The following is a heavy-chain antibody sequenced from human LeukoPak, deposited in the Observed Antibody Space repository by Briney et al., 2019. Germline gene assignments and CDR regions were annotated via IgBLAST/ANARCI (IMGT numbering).Heavy chain of an antibody. J-gene: IGHJ4*02. V-gene: IGHV4-39*01. CDR2: IYYSGST. CDR1: GGSISSSSYY. Sequence: SETLSLTCTVSGGSISSSSYYWGWIRQPPGKGLEWIGSIYYSGSTYYNPSLKSRVTISVDTSKNQFSLKLSSVTAADTAVYYCARLPSRSGYFDYWGQGTLVTVSS. D-gene: IGHD3-10*01. CDR3: ARLPSRSGYFDY.